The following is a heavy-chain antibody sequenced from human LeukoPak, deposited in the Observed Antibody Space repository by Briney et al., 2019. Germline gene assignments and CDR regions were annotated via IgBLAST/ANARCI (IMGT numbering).Heavy chain of an antibody. V-gene: IGHV3-23*01. CDR1: GFTFDDYG. CDR3: AKAALGYGDYYYYYYMDV. Sequence: GGSLRLSCAASGFTFDDYGMSWVRQAPGKGLEWVSAISGSGGSTYYADSVKGRFTISRDNSKNTLYLQMNSLRAEDTAVYYCAKAALGYGDYYYYYYMDVWGKGTTVTVSS. CDR2: ISGSGGST. J-gene: IGHJ6*03. D-gene: IGHD4-17*01.